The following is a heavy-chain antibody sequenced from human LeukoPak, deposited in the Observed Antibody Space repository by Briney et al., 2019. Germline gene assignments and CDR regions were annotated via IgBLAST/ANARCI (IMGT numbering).Heavy chain of an antibody. V-gene: IGHV1-2*02. D-gene: IGHD2-2*01. CDR3: ARAAAYCSSTSCYDY. Sequence: ASVKVSCKASGYTFTGYSMHWVRQAPGQGLEWMGWINPNSGGTNYAQNFQGRVTMTRDTSIRAAYMELSRLRSDDTAVYYCARAAAYCSSTSCYDYWGQGTLVTVSS. CDR2: INPNSGGT. CDR1: GYTFTGYS. J-gene: IGHJ4*02.